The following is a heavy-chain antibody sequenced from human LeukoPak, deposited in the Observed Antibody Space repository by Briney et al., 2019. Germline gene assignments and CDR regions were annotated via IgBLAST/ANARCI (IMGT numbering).Heavy chain of an antibody. V-gene: IGHV1-69*05. CDR3: ARSPSYCSSTSCYQNYYYYYYMDV. CDR1: GGTFSSYA. CDR2: IIPIFGTA. Sequence: SVKVSCKASGGTFSSYAISWVRQAPGQGLELMGGIIPIFGTANYAQKFQGRVTITTDESTSTAYMELSSLRSEDTAVYYCARSPSYCSSTSCYQNYYYYYYMDVWGKGTTVTVSS. J-gene: IGHJ6*03. D-gene: IGHD2-2*01.